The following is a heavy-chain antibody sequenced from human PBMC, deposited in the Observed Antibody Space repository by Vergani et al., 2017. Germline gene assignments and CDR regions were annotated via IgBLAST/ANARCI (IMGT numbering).Heavy chain of an antibody. CDR1: GGSISSSSYY. CDR2: IYYSGST. Sequence: QVQLQESGPGLVKPSETLSLTCTVSGGSISSSSYYWGWIRQPPGKGLEWIGSIYYSGSTYYNPSLKSRVTISVDTSKNQFSLKLSSVTAADTAVYYCARPGIPSEYDWYFDLWGRGTLVTVSS. V-gene: IGHV4-39*01. D-gene: IGHD2/OR15-2a*01. CDR3: ARPGIPSEYDWYFDL. J-gene: IGHJ2*01.